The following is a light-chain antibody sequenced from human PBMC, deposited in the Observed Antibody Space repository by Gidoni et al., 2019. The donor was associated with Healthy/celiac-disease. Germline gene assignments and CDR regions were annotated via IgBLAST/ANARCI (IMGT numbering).Light chain of an antibody. CDR3: CSYAGSSTPYV. CDR1: SSDVGSYNL. Sequence: QSALTQPASVSGSPGQSITISCTGTSSDVGSYNLGSWYQQHPGKAPKLMIYAVSKRPSGVSHRFSGSKSGNTASLTISGLQAEDEADYYCCSYAGSSTPYVFGTGTKVTVL. J-gene: IGLJ1*01. CDR2: AVS. V-gene: IGLV2-23*02.